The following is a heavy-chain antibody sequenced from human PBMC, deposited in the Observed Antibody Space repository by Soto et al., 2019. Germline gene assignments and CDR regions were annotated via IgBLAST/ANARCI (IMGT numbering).Heavy chain of an antibody. CDR2: ITPFNGNT. V-gene: IGHV1-45*02. J-gene: IGHJ4*02. CDR3: ARDKRDLRFLEWSYYFDY. Sequence: EASVKVSCKASGYTFTYRYLHWVRQAPGQALEWMGWITPFNGNTNYAQKFQDRVTITRDRSMSTAYMELSSLRAEDTAVYYCARDKRDLRFLEWSYYFDYWGQGTLVTVSS. CDR1: GYTFTYRY. D-gene: IGHD3-3*01.